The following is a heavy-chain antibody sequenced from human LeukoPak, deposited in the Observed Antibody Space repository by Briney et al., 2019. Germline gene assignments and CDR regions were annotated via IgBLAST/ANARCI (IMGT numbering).Heavy chain of an antibody. D-gene: IGHD3-10*01. CDR2: ISWNSDSI. V-gene: IGHV3-9*01. CDR3: VKDASMVRGVFLNWFDP. CDR1: GFTFGASA. Sequence: GGSLTLSRAASGFTFGASAMHWVRQAPGKALEWGSCISWNSDSIGSADFVKGRFPISRDNATISLYQQMNSLRAEDTALYYRVKDASMVRGVFLNWFDPWGQGTLVTVSS. J-gene: IGHJ5*02.